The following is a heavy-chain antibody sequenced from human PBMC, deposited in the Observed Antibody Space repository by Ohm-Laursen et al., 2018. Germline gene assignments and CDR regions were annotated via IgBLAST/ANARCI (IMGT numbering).Heavy chain of an antibody. V-gene: IGHV1-69*06. J-gene: IGHJ6*02. Sequence: SSVKVSCKASGGTFSSYAISWVRQAPGQGLEWMGGIIPIFGTANYAQKFQGRVTITADKSTSTAYMELSSLRSEDTAVYYCARDLRYYYGMDVWGQGTTVTVSS. CDR2: IIPIFGTA. CDR3: ARDLRYYYGMDV. CDR1: GGTFSSYA.